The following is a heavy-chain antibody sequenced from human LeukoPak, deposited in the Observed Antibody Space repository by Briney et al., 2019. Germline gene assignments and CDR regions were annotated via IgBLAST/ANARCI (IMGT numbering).Heavy chain of an antibody. CDR2: IIPIFGTA. D-gene: IGHD3-22*01. CDR1: GGTFSSYA. CDR3: ASAPYYGSSGYEYYFDY. Sequence: SVKVSCKASGGTFSSYAISWVRQAPGQGLEWMGGIIPIFGTANYAQKFQGRVTITADKSTSTACMELSSLRSEDTAVYYCASAPYYGSSGYEYYFDYWGQGTLVTVSS. V-gene: IGHV1-69*06. J-gene: IGHJ4*02.